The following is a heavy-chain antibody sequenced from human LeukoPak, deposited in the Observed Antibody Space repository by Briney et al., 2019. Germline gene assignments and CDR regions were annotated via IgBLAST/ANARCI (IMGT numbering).Heavy chain of an antibody. J-gene: IGHJ4*02. V-gene: IGHV3-7*01. CDR3: ARIRGDSSGYPRY. Sequence: GGSLRLSCAASGFTFSSYWMSWVRQAPGKGLEWVANIKQDGSEKYYVDSVKGRFTISRDNAKNSLYLQMNSLRAEDTAVYYCARIRGDSSGYPRYWGQGTLVTVSS. CDR1: GFTFSSYW. D-gene: IGHD3-22*01. CDR2: IKQDGSEK.